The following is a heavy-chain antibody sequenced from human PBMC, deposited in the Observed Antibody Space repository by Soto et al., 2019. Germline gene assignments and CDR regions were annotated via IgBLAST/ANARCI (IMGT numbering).Heavy chain of an antibody. CDR3: ARWDYGSEYYYYGMDV. Sequence: SVKVSCKASGYTVTSYGISWVRQAPGQGLEWMGGIIPFFGKTNYAQKFQGRVTITADESTSTAYMELSSLRSEDTAVYYCARWDYGSEYYYYGMDVWGQGTTVTVSS. J-gene: IGHJ6*02. D-gene: IGHD3-10*01. CDR2: IIPFFGKT. V-gene: IGHV1-69*13. CDR1: GYTVTSYG.